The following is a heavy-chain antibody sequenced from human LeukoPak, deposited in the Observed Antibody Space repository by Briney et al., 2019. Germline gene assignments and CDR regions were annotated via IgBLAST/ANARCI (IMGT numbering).Heavy chain of an antibody. CDR2: IYHSGST. Sequence: SETLSLTCTVSGYFISSGYYRGWIRQPPGKGLEWIGSIYHSGSTYYNPSLKRRVTISVDTSKSQFSLKLSSVTAADTAVYYCARAATMVRGVIHDYWGQGTLVTVSS. J-gene: IGHJ4*02. CDR1: GYFISSGYY. CDR3: ARAATMVRGVIHDY. V-gene: IGHV4-38-2*02. D-gene: IGHD3-10*01.